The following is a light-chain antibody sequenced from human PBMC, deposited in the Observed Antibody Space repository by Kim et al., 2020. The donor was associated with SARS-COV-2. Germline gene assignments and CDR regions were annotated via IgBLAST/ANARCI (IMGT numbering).Light chain of an antibody. V-gene: IGKV3-20*01. CDR2: AAS. J-gene: IGKJ4*01. CDR1: QSVSSSY. Sequence: EIVLTQSPGPLSLSPGERATLSCRASQSVSSSYLAWYQQKPGQAPRLLIYAASSRATGIPDRFSGSGSGTDFTLTISRLDPEDFAVYYCQQYGSLVTFGGGTKLEI. CDR3: QQYGSLVT.